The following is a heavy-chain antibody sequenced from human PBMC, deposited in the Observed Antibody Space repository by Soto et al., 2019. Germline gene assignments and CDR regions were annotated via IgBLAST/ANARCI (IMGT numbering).Heavy chain of an antibody. Sequence: QVQLVESGGGVVQPGRSLRLSCAASGFTFSSYGMHWVRQAPGKGLEWVAVISYDGSNKYYADSVKGRFTISRDNSKNTLYLQMNSLRAEDTAVYYCAKDSVGITRWWGQGTLVTVSS. V-gene: IGHV3-30*18. D-gene: IGHD1-26*01. CDR3: AKDSVGITRW. CDR1: GFTFSSYG. J-gene: IGHJ4*02. CDR2: ISYDGSNK.